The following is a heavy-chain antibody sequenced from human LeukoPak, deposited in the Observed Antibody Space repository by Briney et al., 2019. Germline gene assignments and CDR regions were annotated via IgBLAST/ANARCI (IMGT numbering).Heavy chain of an antibody. Sequence: ASVKVSCKASGYTFTGYYMHWVRQAPGQGLEWMGWINPNSGGTNYAQKFQGRVTMTRDTSISTAYMELSRLRSDDTAVYYCARGPVGVTATYYFDYWGQGTLVTASS. CDR2: INPNSGGT. D-gene: IGHD2-21*02. CDR3: ARGPVGVTATYYFDY. V-gene: IGHV1-2*02. CDR1: GYTFTGYY. J-gene: IGHJ4*02.